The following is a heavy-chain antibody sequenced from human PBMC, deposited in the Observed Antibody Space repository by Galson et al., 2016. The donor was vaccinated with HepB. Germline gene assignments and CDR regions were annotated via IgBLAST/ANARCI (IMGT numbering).Heavy chain of an antibody. CDR3: ARDVVIVLPTATALSYYYYMDV. J-gene: IGHJ6*03. V-gene: IGHV4-31*03. CDR1: GGSISVGHHY. CDR2: IYYSGST. D-gene: IGHD2/OR15-2a*01. Sequence: TLSLTCNVPGGSISVGHHYWSWIRQHPGKGLEWIGYIYYSGSTYYNPSLKSRLTISVDTSKNQFSLKLRSVTAADTAVYYCARDVVIVLPTATALSYYYYMDVWGKGTTVTVSS.